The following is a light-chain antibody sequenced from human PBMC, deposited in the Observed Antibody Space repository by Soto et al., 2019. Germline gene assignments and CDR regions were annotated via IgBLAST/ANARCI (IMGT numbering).Light chain of an antibody. CDR1: QGISNY. CDR3: QKYNSAPWT. Sequence: DIQMTQSPSSLSASVGDRVTITCLASQGISNYLAWYQQKPGKVPKLLIYAASTLHSGVPSRFSGSGSGTDFTLTISSLQPEDVATYYCQKYNSAPWTFGKGTKVDI. J-gene: IGKJ1*01. V-gene: IGKV1-27*01. CDR2: AAS.